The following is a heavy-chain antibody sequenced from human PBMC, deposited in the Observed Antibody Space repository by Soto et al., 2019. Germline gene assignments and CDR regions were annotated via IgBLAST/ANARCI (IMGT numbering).Heavy chain of an antibody. CDR1: GFTFSSFA. J-gene: IGHJ4*02. CDR3: ARDIEDYYGSGSYPSGIDY. Sequence: QVQLVESGGGGVQPGRSLRLSCAASGFTFSSFAFHWVRQAPGKGLEWVAVISYDGSNKYYADSVKGRFTISRDNSKNTLYLQMNSLRAEDTAVYYCARDIEDYYGSGSYPSGIDYWGQGTLVTVSS. CDR2: ISYDGSNK. V-gene: IGHV3-30-3*01. D-gene: IGHD3-10*01.